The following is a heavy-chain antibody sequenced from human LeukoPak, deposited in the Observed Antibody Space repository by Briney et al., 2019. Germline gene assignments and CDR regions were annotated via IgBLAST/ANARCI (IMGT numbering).Heavy chain of an antibody. D-gene: IGHD1-26*01. CDR1: GYTFTGYS. CDR2: INPNSGAT. CDR3: ATGGSYRIIDY. V-gene: IGHV1-2*02. Sequence: ASVKVSCKASGYTFTGYSMHWVRQAPGQGLEWMGWINPNSGATNYAQKFQGRVTMTRDTSISTAYMELSRLRSDDTAVYYCATGGSYRIIDYWGQGTLVTVSS. J-gene: IGHJ4*02.